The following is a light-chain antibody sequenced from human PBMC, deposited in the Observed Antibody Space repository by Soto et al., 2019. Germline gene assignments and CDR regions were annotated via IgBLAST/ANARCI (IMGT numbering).Light chain of an antibody. CDR2: GAS. Sequence: EIVLTQSPGTLSLSPGERATLSCRASQSVSSSCLAWYQQKPGQAPRLLIYGASSRATGIPDRFSGSGSGTDFTLTISRLEPEDFAVYYCQQYCSSPRTFGQGTKLEIK. CDR1: QSVSSSC. J-gene: IGKJ2*01. V-gene: IGKV3-20*01. CDR3: QQYCSSPRT.